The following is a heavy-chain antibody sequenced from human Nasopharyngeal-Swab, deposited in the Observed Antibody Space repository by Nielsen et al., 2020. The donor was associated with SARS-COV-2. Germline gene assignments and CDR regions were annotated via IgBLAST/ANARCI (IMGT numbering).Heavy chain of an antibody. CDR1: GYTLTDLS. V-gene: IGHV1-24*01. CDR2: FDPEDGET. J-gene: IGHJ4*02. CDR3: ATTPAYSGSYEAGPATNGEFDY. Sequence: ASVKVSCKVSGYTLTDLSMHWVRQAPGKGLEWLGGFDPEDGETIYAQKFQGRVTMTEDTSTDTAYMELSSLRSEDTAVYYCATTPAYSGSYEAGPATNGEFDYWGQGTLVTVS. D-gene: IGHD1-26*01.